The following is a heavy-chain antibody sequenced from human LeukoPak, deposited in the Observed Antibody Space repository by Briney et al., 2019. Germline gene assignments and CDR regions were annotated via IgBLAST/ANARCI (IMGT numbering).Heavy chain of an antibody. CDR1: GVTFSSHG. J-gene: IGHJ4*02. D-gene: IGHD2-15*01. V-gene: IGHV3-33*01. CDR2: IWYDGSNK. CDR3: ARSAASGAYFDY. Sequence: GGSLRLSCAASGVTFSSHGMHWVRQAPGKGLEWVAVIWYDGSNKLYADSVKGRFTISRDNSKNTLYLQMNSLRAEDTAVYNCARSAASGAYFDYWGQGTLVTVSS.